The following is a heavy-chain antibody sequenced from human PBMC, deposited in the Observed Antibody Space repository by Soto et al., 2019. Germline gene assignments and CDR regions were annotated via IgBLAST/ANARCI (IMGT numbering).Heavy chain of an antibody. CDR3: ARFSPRVYFDY. J-gene: IGHJ4*02. Sequence: PSETLSLTCTVSGGSISSYYWSWIRQPPGKGLEWIGYIYYSGSTNYNPSLKSRVTISVDTSKNQFSLKLSSVTAADTAEYYCARFSPRVYFDYWGQGTLVTVSS. CDR2: IYYSGST. CDR1: GGSISSYY. V-gene: IGHV4-59*01.